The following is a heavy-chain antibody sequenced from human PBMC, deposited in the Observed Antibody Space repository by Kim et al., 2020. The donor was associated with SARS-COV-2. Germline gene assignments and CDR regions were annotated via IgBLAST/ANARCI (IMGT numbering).Heavy chain of an antibody. CDR2: ISGSGGST. J-gene: IGHJ4*02. V-gene: IGHV3-23*01. CDR1: GFTFSIYA. Sequence: GGSLRLSCAASGFTFSIYAMSWVRQAPGKGLEWVSAISGSGGSTYHADSVKGRFSISRDNSKNTLYLHMNSLRAEDTAIYYCAKDIFYDNSGYPFDHWGQGTLVTVSS. CDR3: AKDIFYDNSGYPFDH. D-gene: IGHD3-22*01.